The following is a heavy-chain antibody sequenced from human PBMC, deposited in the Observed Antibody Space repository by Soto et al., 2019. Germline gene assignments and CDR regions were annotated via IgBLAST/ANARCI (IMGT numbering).Heavy chain of an antibody. D-gene: IGHD3-22*01. V-gene: IGHV4-31*03. CDR1: GGSIRSGGYY. J-gene: IGHJ4*02. Sequence: PSETLSLTCSVFGGSIRSGGYYWSWVRQHPGKGLEWIGYMYKSANTFYNPSLRSRVTISADTSENQFSLNLSSVTAADTAVYYCARYYDERSGYFDYWGQGILVT. CDR2: MYKSANT. CDR3: ARYYDERSGYFDY.